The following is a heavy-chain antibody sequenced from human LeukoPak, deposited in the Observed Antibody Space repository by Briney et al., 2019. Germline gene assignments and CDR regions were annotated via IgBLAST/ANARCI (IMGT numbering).Heavy chain of an antibody. CDR1: GYTFTNYD. Sequence: ASVKVSCKASGYTFTNYDINWVRQATGQGLEWMGWMNPNSGNTGYAQKFQGRVTMISNTSTSTAYMELSSLRSEDAAVYYCGRVNAYYYGSGISRAFDIWGQGTMVTASS. CDR2: MNPNSGNT. CDR3: GRVNAYYYGSGISRAFDI. J-gene: IGHJ3*02. D-gene: IGHD3-10*01. V-gene: IGHV1-8*01.